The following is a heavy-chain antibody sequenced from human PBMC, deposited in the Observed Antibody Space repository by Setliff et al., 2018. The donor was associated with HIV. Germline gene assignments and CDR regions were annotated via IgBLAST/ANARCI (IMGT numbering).Heavy chain of an antibody. Sequence: NPSETLSLTCTVSGGSISSSSYYWGWIRQHPGKGLEWIGYISYSGSTYYNPSLKSRVTISVDSSKSQFSLNLSSVTVADTAVYYCARWMVVPRDSYYNYYYMDVWGKGTTVTVS. D-gene: IGHD3-22*01. CDR3: ARWMVVPRDSYYNYYYMDV. V-gene: IGHV4-31*03. CDR2: ISYSGST. CDR1: GGSISSSSYY. J-gene: IGHJ6*03.